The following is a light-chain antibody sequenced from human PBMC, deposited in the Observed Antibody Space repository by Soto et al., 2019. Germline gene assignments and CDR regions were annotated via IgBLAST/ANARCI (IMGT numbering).Light chain of an antibody. CDR1: QSVGDNF. CDR2: GAS. Sequence: EIVLTQSPGTLSLSPGERASLSCRASQSVGDNFLGWYQQKPGQAPRLLIYGASTRATGIPDRFSGSGSGTDFTLTISRLEPEDFAVYYCQQYGSSRTFGQGTKVDIK. V-gene: IGKV3-20*01. J-gene: IGKJ1*01. CDR3: QQYGSSRT.